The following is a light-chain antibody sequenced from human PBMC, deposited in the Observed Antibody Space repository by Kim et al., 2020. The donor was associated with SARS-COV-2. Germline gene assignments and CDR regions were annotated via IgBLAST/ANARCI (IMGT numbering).Light chain of an antibody. Sequence: AKAQMARITCWGNNIGRKAVHWYQKQPGQDPVLVFYSDSNRPSGIPERFSGSNPGNTTTRTISRIEAGDETDYYCQVWDSSSDHPVFGGGTQLTVL. V-gene: IGLV3-12*01. CDR2: SDS. CDR3: QVWDSSSDHPV. CDR1: NIGRKA. J-gene: IGLJ2*01.